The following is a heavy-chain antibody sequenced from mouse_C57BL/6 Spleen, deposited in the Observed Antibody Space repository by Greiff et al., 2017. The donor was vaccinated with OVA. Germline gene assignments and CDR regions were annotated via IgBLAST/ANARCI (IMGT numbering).Heavy chain of an antibody. D-gene: IGHD3-3*01. CDR2: INYDGSST. J-gene: IGHJ1*03. CDR3: ARDLGTGGYFDV. CDR1: GFTFSDYY. V-gene: IGHV5-16*01. Sequence: EVKLVESEGGLVQPGSSMKLSCTASGFTFSDYYMAWVRQVPEKGLEWVANINYDGSSTYYLDSLKSRFIISRDNAKNILYLQMSSLKSEDTATYYCARDLGTGGYFDVWGTGTTVTVSS.